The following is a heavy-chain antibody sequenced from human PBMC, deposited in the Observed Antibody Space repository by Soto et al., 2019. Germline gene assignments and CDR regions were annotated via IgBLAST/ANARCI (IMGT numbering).Heavy chain of an antibody. Sequence: GGTLRLSCAASGFTFSSYWMSWVRQAPGKGLEWVAHTRQDGGQEYYVDSVKGRFTISRDNAKNSLYLQMNSLRVEDTAVYYCARYPNPTVAGLPFDLWGQGTLVTVSS. J-gene: IGHJ4*02. CDR1: GFTFSSYW. D-gene: IGHD6-19*01. CDR3: ARYPNPTVAGLPFDL. V-gene: IGHV3-7*03. CDR2: TRQDGGQE.